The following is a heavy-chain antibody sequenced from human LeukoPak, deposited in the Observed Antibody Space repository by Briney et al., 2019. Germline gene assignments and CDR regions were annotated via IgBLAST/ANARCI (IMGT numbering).Heavy chain of an antibody. CDR2: ISYDGSNK. CDR3: AKDSSGYYVNWFDP. V-gene: IGHV3-30*04. D-gene: IGHD3-22*01. J-gene: IGHJ5*02. Sequence: GGSLRLSCAASGFIFSNYAIHWVRQAPGKGLEWVSVISYDGSNKYYTDSVKGRFTISRDNAKNSLYLQMNSLRAEDTALYYCAKDSSGYYVNWFDPWGQGTLVTVSS. CDR1: GFIFSNYA.